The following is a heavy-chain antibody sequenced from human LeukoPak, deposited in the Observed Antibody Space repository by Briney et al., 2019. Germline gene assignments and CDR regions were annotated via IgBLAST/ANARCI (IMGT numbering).Heavy chain of an antibody. D-gene: IGHD2-15*01. CDR1: GYTFTSYG. CDR3: ARDRGGTAAPRPGYFDY. V-gene: IGHV1-18*01. CDR2: ISAYNGGT. Sequence: ASVKVSCKASGYTFTSYGISWVRQAPGQGLEWMGWISAYNGGTNYAQKLQGRVTMTTDTSTSTAYMELRSLRSDDTAVYYCARDRGGTAAPRPGYFDYWGQGTLVTVSS. J-gene: IGHJ4*02.